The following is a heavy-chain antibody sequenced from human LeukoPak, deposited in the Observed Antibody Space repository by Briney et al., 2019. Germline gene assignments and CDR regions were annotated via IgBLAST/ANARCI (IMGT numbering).Heavy chain of an antibody. Sequence: GGSLSLSCAASGFTFSSYAMSWLRHTPGQGLEWVSGIYGCDASTYYTDSVQGRFTISRDNPKNTLYLHMNRLRAEDTAVYYCAKDVTYYFGSGSNPNWFDPWGQGTLVTVSS. D-gene: IGHD3-10*01. V-gene: IGHV3-23*01. CDR2: IYGCDAST. J-gene: IGHJ5*02. CDR3: AKDVTYYFGSGSNPNWFDP. CDR1: GFTFSSYA.